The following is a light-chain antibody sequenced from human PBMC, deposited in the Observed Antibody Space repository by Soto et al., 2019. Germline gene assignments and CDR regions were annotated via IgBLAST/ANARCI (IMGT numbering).Light chain of an antibody. CDR1: PSNIGSNA. CDR3: TAWDDRVNGRL. J-gene: IGLJ2*01. V-gene: IGLV1-44*01. Sequence: QSVLTQPPSASGTPGQRVTFSCSGSPSNIGSNAVNWYQQLPCTAPKLLIYSNERRPSGVPDRFAGSKSGTSASLAISGLQSEDEADYYWTAWDDRVNGRLCVVGTNLTVL. CDR2: SNE.